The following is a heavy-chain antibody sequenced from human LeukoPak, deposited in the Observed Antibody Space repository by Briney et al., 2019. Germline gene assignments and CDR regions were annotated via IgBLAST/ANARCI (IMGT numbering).Heavy chain of an antibody. CDR2: ISYDGSNK. Sequence: GGSLRLSCAASGFTFSSYAMHWVRQAPGKGLEWVAVISYDGSNKYYADSVKGRFTISRDNSKNTLYLQMNSLRAEDTAVYYCARDPMYGRRLHYYYYMDVWGKGTTVTVSS. V-gene: IGHV3-30-3*01. CDR3: ARDPMYGRRLHYYYYMDV. CDR1: GFTFSSYA. J-gene: IGHJ6*03. D-gene: IGHD2-8*01.